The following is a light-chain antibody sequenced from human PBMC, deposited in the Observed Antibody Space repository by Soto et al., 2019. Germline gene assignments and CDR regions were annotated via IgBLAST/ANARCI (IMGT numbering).Light chain of an antibody. CDR3: SSYAGSSTPI. Sequence: QSVLTQPASVSGSPGQSITISCTGTSSDVGRYNLVSWYQQHPGKAPKLIIYEGSKRPSGVSNRFSGSKSGNTASLTVSGLQAEDEADYYCSSYAGSSTPIFGGGTKLTVL. CDR2: EGS. CDR1: SSDVGRYNL. V-gene: IGLV2-23*01. J-gene: IGLJ2*01.